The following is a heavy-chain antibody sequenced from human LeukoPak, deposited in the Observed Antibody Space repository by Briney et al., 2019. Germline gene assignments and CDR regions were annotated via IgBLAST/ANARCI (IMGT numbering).Heavy chain of an antibody. CDR1: GYTFTSYG. CDR3: ARSTVVRGYFQH. CDR2: ISAYNGNT. V-gene: IGHV1-18*01. Sequence: ASVKVSCKASGYTFTSYGISWVRQAPGQGLEWMGWISAYNGNTNYAQKLQGRVAMTTDTSTSTAYMELRSLRSDDTAVYYCARSTVVRGYFQHWGQGTLVTVSS. J-gene: IGHJ1*01. D-gene: IGHD4-23*01.